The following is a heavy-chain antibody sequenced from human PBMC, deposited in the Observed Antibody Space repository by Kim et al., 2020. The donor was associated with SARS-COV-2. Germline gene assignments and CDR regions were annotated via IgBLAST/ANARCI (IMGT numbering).Heavy chain of an antibody. CDR3: TRDCGISVPKDFYYYSMAV. V-gene: IGHV3-49*04. D-gene: IGHD2-21*02. CDR2: IKSHHYGKTT. Sequence: GGSLRLSCRGLGFSLSDYAVSWVRQAPGKGLESLGLIKSHHYGKTTEYAASGEGRFIISRDDSENIAYLQMDSLKSEDSAVYFCTRDCGISVPKDFYYYSMAVWGPGATVTVSS. J-gene: IGHJ6*02. CDR1: GFSLSDYA.